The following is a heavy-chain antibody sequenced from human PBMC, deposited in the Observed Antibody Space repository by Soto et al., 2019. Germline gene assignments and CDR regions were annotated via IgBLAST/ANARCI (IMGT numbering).Heavy chain of an antibody. CDR1: GFTFSSYG. CDR2: IWYDGSNK. J-gene: IGHJ4*02. Sequence: QVQLVESGGGVVQPGRSLRLSCAASGFTFSSYGMHWVRQAPGKGLEWVAVIWYDGSNKYYADSVKGRFTISRDNSKNPLYLQMNSLRAEDTAVYYSAREMERFLHCSGGSCYSRGGFDYWGQGTLVTVSS. CDR3: AREMERFLHCSGGSCYSRGGFDY. V-gene: IGHV3-33*01. D-gene: IGHD2-15*01.